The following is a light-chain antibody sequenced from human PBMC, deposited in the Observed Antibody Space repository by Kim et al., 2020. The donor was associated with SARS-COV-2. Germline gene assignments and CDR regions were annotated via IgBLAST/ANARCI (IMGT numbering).Light chain of an antibody. CDR1: EYLDNN. V-gene: IGKV3-15*01. J-gene: IGKJ2*03. CDR2: AAS. Sequence: EIVLTQSPATLSVSPGERATLSCRASEYLDNNLAWYQQKPGQSPRLLIHAASTRATGVPARFSGSGSGTEFTLTISSLQSEDFAVYYCQQYNNPVSFGQGTKVDIK. CDR3: QQYNNPVS.